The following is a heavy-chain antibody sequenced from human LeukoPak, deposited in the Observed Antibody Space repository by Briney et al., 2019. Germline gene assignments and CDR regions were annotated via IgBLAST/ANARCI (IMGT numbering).Heavy chain of an antibody. CDR3: ARGLPPVMKYYFDY. D-gene: IGHD4-11*01. V-gene: IGHV3-33*01. CDR2: MWYGGSNK. Sequence: PGGSLRLSCAASGFTFNSYGVHWVRQAPGKGLECVAVMWYGGSNKYYADSVKGRFTISRDDSKNTLYLQMNSLRAEDTAMYYCARGLPPVMKYYFDYWGQGTLVTVSS. J-gene: IGHJ4*02. CDR1: GFTFNSYG.